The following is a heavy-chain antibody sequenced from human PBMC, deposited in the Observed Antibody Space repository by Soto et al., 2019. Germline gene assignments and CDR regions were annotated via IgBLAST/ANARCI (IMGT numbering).Heavy chain of an antibody. D-gene: IGHD3-3*01. J-gene: IGHJ4*02. V-gene: IGHV1-18*04. CDR1: GYSFSKYD. CDR2: ISPNSGRA. CDR3: VRQYFDFWTDYPDFDY. Sequence: ASVKVSCKASGYSFSKYDISWVRRAPGQGLQWLGLISPNSGRASYSEKFQGRVTMSTDTPTTTAYLELGSLRSDDTAVYYCVRQYFDFWTDYPDFDYWGQGTLVTVSS.